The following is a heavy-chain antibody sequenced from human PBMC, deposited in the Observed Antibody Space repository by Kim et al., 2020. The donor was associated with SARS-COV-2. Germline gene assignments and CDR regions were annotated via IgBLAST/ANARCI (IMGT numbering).Heavy chain of an antibody. D-gene: IGHD3-10*01. J-gene: IGHJ4*02. CDR3: ARDYGSGNYYNKYYFDY. CDR1: GGTFTSYA. Sequence: SVKVSCKASGGTFTSYAVNWVRQAPGQGLEWMGGIIPIFATANYAQKFQGRVTFSADESTSTAYMELSSLRAEDTAVYFCARDYGSGNYYNKYYFDYWGQGTLVTVSS. CDR2: IIPIFATA. V-gene: IGHV1-69*13.